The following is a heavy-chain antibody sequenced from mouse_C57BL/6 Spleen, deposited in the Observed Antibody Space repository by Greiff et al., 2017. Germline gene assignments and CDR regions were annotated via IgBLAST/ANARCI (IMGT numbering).Heavy chain of an antibody. V-gene: IGHV1-74*01. CDR3: AIALNWDWFAY. Sequence: VQLQQPGAELVKPGASVKVSCKASGYTFTSYWMHWVKQRPGQGLEWIGRIHPSDSDTNYNQKFKGKATLTVDKSSSTAYMQLSSLTSEDSAVYYCAIALNWDWFAYWGQGTLVTVSA. D-gene: IGHD4-1*02. CDR1: GYTFTSYW. CDR2: IHPSDSDT. J-gene: IGHJ3*01.